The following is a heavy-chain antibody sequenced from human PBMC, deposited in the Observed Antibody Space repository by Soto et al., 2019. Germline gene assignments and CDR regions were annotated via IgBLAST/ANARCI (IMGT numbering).Heavy chain of an antibody. J-gene: IGHJ6*02. Sequence: PGGSLRLSCAASGFTFSSYGMHWVRQAPGKGLGWVAVISYDGSNKYYADSVKGRFTISRDNSKNTLYLQMNSLRAEDTAVYYCAKAEIAARPPYYYYYYGMDVWGQGTTVTVSS. V-gene: IGHV3-30*18. CDR2: ISYDGSNK. D-gene: IGHD6-6*01. CDR1: GFTFSSYG. CDR3: AKAEIAARPPYYYYYYGMDV.